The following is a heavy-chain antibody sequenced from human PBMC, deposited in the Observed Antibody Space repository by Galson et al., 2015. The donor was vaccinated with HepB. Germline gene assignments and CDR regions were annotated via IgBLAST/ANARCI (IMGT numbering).Heavy chain of an antibody. D-gene: IGHD6-19*01. CDR2: INPSGGST. CDR1: GGTFSSYT. Sequence: SVKVSCKASGGTFSSYTISWVRQAPGQGLEWMGIINPSGGSTSYAQKFQGRVTMTRDTSTSTVYMELSSLRSEDTAVYYCARDFVSHSGLRYWGQGTLVTVSS. CDR3: ARDFVSHSGLRY. J-gene: IGHJ4*02. V-gene: IGHV1-46*01.